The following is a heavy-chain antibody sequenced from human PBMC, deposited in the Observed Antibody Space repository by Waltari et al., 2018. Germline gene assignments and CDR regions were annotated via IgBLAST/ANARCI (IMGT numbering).Heavy chain of an antibody. CDR2: IYHSGST. Sequence: QVQLQESGPGLVKPSETLSLTCAASGYPISSGFYWGWFRQPPGKGLEWIGSIYHSGSTYYNPSLKSRVSLSVDTSTNQFSLNLISVTAADTALYYCARDRGAADYIDYWGQGTLVTVSS. CDR1: GYPISSGFY. CDR3: ARDRGAADYIDY. J-gene: IGHJ4*02. D-gene: IGHD3-10*01. V-gene: IGHV4-38-2*02.